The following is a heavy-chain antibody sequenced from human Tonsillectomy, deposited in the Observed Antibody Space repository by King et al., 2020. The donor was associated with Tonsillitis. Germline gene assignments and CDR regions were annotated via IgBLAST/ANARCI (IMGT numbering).Heavy chain of an antibody. CDR1: GGSISSGGHS. Sequence: QLQESGSGLVKPSQTLSLTCAVSGGSISSGGHSWSWIRQPPGKGLEWIGYIYHSGSTHYNPSLKSRVTISVDRSKNQFSLKLSSVTAADTAVYYCARGNSGYDVIDYWGQGTLVTVSS. D-gene: IGHD5-12*01. CDR2: IYHSGST. V-gene: IGHV4-30-2*01. CDR3: ARGNSGYDVIDY. J-gene: IGHJ4*02.